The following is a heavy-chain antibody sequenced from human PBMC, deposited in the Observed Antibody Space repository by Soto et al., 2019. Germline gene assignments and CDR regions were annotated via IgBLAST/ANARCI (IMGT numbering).Heavy chain of an antibody. V-gene: IGHV4-34*01. J-gene: IGHJ6*03. Sequence: SETLSLACVVSGGSLSDYFWSWIRPPPGMALEWIGEINHLGSINYNPSLKSRVTMSVDTSKNQFSLTLNSVTAADTATYYCARGGISHWAYFYYMDVCDRGTVVT. D-gene: IGHD2-21*01. CDR2: INHLGSI. CDR3: ARGGISHWAYFYYMDV. CDR1: GGSLSDYF.